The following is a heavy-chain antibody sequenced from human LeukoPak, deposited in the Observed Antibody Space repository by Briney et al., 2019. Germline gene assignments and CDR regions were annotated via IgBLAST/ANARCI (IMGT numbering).Heavy chain of an antibody. D-gene: IGHD3-22*01. CDR3: ARRLRVYYYDSSGYYWEDFDY. CDR2: IYYSGST. J-gene: IGHJ4*02. Sequence: LETLSLTCTDSGGSISSSSYYWGWIRQPPGEGLEWIGSIYYSGSTYYNPSLKSRVTISVDTSKNQFSLKLSSVTAADTAVYYCARRLRVYYYDSSGYYWEDFDYWGQGTLVTVSS. V-gene: IGHV4-39*01. CDR1: GGSISSSSYY.